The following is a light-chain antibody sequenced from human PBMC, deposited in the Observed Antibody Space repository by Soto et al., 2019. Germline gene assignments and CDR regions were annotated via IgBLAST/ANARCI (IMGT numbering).Light chain of an antibody. CDR2: DVS. CDR3: SSYTSTYVV. J-gene: IGLJ2*01. V-gene: IGLV2-14*01. CDR1: SSDVGGYNY. Sequence: QSVLTQPASVSGSPGQSITISCTGTSSDVGGYNYVSWYQRHPGKAPKLMMNDVSNRPSGVSNRFSDSKSGNTASLTISGLQAEDEAAYYCSSYTSTYVVFGGGTKLTVL.